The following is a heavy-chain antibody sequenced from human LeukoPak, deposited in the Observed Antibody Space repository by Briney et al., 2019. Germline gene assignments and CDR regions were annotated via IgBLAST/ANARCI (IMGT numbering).Heavy chain of an antibody. CDR1: GFIFSSFG. CDR3: ARRAGEYSHPYAY. CDR2: IYSGGNT. D-gene: IGHD4-17*01. V-gene: IGHV3-23*05. Sequence: GGSLRLSCAASGFIFSSFGMSWVPQAPGKGLEWVSFIYSGGNTHYSDSVKGRFTISRDNSKNTLSLQMNSLRAEDTAVYYCARRAGEYSHPYAYWGQGTLVTGSS. J-gene: IGHJ4*02.